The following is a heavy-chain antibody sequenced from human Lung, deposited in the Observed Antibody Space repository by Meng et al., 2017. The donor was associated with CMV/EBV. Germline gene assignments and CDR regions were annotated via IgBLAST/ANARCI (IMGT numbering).Heavy chain of an antibody. CDR2: MNPNSGNT. J-gene: IGHJ5*01. CDR1: GYTFTSHD. D-gene: IGHD3-10*01. Sequence: ASVKVSCQASGYTFTSHDINWVRQATGQGLEWMGGMNPNSGNTGYAQKFQGRVTMTRNTSISTAYMELSSLRSEDTAVYYCARGGAHYYRSGPFDPWGQGTLVTVSS. CDR3: ARGGAHYYRSGPFDP. V-gene: IGHV1-8*01.